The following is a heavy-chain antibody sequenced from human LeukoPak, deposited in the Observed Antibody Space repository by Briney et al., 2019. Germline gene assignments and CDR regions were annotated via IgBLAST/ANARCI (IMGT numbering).Heavy chain of an antibody. J-gene: IGHJ4*02. CDR3: TRAAPYGTSWYGKNDY. CDR1: GFTLNSYP. Sequence: GGSLRLSCAPSGFTLNSYPMNWVRQAPGRGLAWVSTFVRCSTYYAHTVQGRFTISRDSSKNTLYLQMNSLRADDTALYFCTRAAPYGTSWYGKNDYWGQGTLVAVSS. D-gene: IGHD6-13*01. V-gene: IGHV3-23*01. CDR2: FVRCST.